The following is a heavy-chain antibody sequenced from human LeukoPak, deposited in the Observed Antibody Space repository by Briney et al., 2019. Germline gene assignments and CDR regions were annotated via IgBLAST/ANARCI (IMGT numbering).Heavy chain of an antibody. D-gene: IGHD1-26*01. J-gene: IGHJ4*02. V-gene: IGHV3-11*01. CDR3: AREARGSGRDFDY. CDR2: IGTRSNPI. CDR1: GFSFSDFY. Sequence: GGSLRLSCAASGFSFSDFYMSWIRQAPGMGLEWISYIGTRSNPIYYADSVKGRFTISRDDAKNSLYLQMNGLRDEDTAVYFCAREARGSGRDFDYWGQGILVTVSS.